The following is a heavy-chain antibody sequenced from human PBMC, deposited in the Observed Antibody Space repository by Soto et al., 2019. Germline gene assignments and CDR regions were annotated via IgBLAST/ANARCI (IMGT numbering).Heavy chain of an antibody. Sequence: EVQLVPSGAEVKKPGESLKTSCKGSGYSFTSYWIAWVRQMPGKGLEWMRIICPGDSVTRYSPSFQGKVTIAADKSISTAYLQWSILKASDTAMYLCARQESLDVSSGSGSRIDYWGQGTLVTVSS. CDR1: GYSFTSYW. J-gene: IGHJ4*02. CDR3: ARQESLDVSSGSGSRIDY. V-gene: IGHV5-51*01. CDR2: ICPGDSVT. D-gene: IGHD3-10*01.